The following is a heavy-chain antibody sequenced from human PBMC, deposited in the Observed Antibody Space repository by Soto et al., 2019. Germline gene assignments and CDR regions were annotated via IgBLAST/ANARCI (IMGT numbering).Heavy chain of an antibody. CDR2: IYYSGGT. CDR3: ARVEYYDRPLDR. J-gene: IGHJ5*02. V-gene: IGHV4-30-4*01. D-gene: IGHD3-22*01. CDR1: GGSVNSGDYY. Sequence: NPSETLSLTCTVSGGSVNSGDYYWSWIRQSPGKGLEWIGFIYYSGGTYYNPSLKSRVSLSIDTSKNQFFLRVNSVTAADTAVYYCARVEYYDRPLDRWGQGTPVTVSS.